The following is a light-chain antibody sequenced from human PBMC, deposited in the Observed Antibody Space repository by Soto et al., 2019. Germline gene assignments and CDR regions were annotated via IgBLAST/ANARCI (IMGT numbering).Light chain of an antibody. CDR3: QCYDSSLTVL. CDR1: SSNIGGNS. CDR2: DDN. V-gene: IGLV1-51*01. J-gene: IGLJ2*01. Sequence: QSVMTQPPSVSAAPGQKVTISCSGSSSNIGGNSVSWYQQLPGTAPKLLIYDDNKRPSGIPDRFSGSKSGTSATLGITGFQTGDEADYYCQCYDSSLTVLFGGGTKLTVL.